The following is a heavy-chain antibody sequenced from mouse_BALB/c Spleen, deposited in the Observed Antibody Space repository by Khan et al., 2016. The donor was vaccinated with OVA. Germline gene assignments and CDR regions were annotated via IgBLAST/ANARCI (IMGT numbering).Heavy chain of an antibody. CDR1: GYTFTTYW. V-gene: IGHV1-7*01. CDR2: INPSTGYT. CDR3: ARRELCGLFAY. J-gene: IGHJ3*01. Sequence: QIQLVQSGAELAKPGASVKMSCTASGYTFTTYWIHWIKQRPGQGLEWIGYINPSTGYTEYNKNFKDQATLTADESSSTAYMQLNRLTSADSAGYCCARRELCGLFAYWGQGTLVTVSA. D-gene: IGHD1-1*02.